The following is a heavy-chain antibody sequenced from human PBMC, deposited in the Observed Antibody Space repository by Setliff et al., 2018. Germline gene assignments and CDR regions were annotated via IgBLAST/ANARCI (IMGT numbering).Heavy chain of an antibody. CDR3: LRDRPYSNSPEDAFDI. J-gene: IGHJ3*02. V-gene: IGHV1-18*01. CDR2: ISAFNGYT. Sequence: ASVKVPCKASGFTFTIYGVNWVRQAPGQGLEWMGWISAFNGYTQYSQKFKGRITVTTDTSTSTAYMELGSLTSDDTAVYYCLRDRPYSNSPEDAFDIWGQGTTVTVSS. CDR1: GFTFTIYG. D-gene: IGHD6-6*01.